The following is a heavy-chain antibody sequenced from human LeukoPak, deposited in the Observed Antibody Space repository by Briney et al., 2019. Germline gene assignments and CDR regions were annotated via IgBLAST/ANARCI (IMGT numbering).Heavy chain of an antibody. D-gene: IGHD6-13*01. CDR1: GFTFGDHA. CDR2: ISGSGGST. J-gene: IGHJ3*02. Sequence: GGSLRLSCTGSGFTFGDHAMTWVRQPPGKGLEWVSAISGSGGSTYYADSVKGRFTISRDNSKNTLYLQMNSLRAEDTAVYYCAKDGGSSSWSGAFDIWGQGTMVTVSS. V-gene: IGHV3-23*01. CDR3: AKDGGSSSWSGAFDI.